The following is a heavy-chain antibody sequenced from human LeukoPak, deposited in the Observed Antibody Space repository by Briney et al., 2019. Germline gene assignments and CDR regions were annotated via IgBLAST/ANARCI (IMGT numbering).Heavy chain of an antibody. V-gene: IGHV1-2*02. CDR2: INPNSGGT. J-gene: IGHJ4*02. CDR1: GYTFTDYH. D-gene: IGHD5-18*01. Sequence: ASVKVSCKASGYTFTDYHIHWVRQTPGQGPEWMGWINPNSGGTNYAQKFQGRVIMTRDTSISTAYMELSRLRSDDTAVYYCARDPGYSYGSSYFDYWGQGTLVTVSS. CDR3: ARDPGYSYGSSYFDY.